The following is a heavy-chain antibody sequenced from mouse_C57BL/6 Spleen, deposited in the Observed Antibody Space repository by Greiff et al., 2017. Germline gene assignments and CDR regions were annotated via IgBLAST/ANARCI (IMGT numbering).Heavy chain of an antibody. J-gene: IGHJ2*01. CDR2: ISSGGSYT. CDR1: GFTFSSYG. CDR3: ARQSYYYGIDY. V-gene: IGHV5-6*01. Sequence: EVKLMESGGDLVKPGGSLKLSCAASGFTFSSYGMSWVRQTPDKRLEWVATISSGGSYTYYPDSVKGRFTISRDNAKNTLYLQMSSLKSEYTAMYYCARQSYYYGIDYWGQGTTLTVSS. D-gene: IGHD1-1*01.